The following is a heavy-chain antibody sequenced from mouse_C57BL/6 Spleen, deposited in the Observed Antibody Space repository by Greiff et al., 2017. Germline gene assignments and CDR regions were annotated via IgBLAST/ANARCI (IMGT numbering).Heavy chain of an antibody. J-gene: IGHJ2*01. CDR2: IDPEDGET. CDR1: GFNIKDYY. D-gene: IGHD2-10*02. Sequence: VQLQPSWAELVKPGASVKLSCTASGFNIKDYYMHWVKQRTEQGLEWIGRIDPEDGETKYAPKFPGKATKTADTSSNTAYLQLSSLTSEDTAVYYCARPSFDYWGQGTTLTVSS. V-gene: IGHV14-2*01. CDR3: ARPSFDY.